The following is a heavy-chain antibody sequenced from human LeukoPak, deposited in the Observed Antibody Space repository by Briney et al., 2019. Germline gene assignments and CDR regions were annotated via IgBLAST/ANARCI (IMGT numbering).Heavy chain of an antibody. CDR3: AKDSGTAMATGRSSGY. D-gene: IGHD5-18*01. Sequence: PGGSLRLSCAASGFNFRSYAMHWVRQAPGKGLEWVAVISYDGSNEDYTDSVKGRFTISRDNSKNTLYLQMNSLRAEDTAVYYCAKDSGTAMATGRSSGYWGQGTLVTVSS. J-gene: IGHJ4*02. V-gene: IGHV3-30-3*01. CDR1: GFNFRSYA. CDR2: ISYDGSNE.